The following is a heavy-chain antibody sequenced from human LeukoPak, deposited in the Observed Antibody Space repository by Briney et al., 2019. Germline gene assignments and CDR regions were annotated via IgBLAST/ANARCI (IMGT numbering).Heavy chain of an antibody. CDR1: GYILTDYY. Sequence: ASVKVSCKASGYILTDYYIHWVRQAPGQGLEWMGWINPNSGDTNYAQKFQGRVTMTRDTSISTVYMELRRLRYDDTAVYYCARGSYSFDSSSSPLGPLFDSWGQGTLVTVSS. J-gene: IGHJ4*02. CDR2: INPNSGDT. CDR3: ARGSYSFDSSSSPLGPLFDS. D-gene: IGHD3-22*01. V-gene: IGHV1-2*02.